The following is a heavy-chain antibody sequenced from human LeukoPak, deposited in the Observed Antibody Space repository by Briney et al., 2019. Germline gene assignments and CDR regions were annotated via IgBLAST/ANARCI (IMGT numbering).Heavy chain of an antibody. D-gene: IGHD1-26*01. CDR2: INPNSGGT. J-gene: IGHJ6*03. CDR3: ARGIVGATMPRIYYYYMDV. V-gene: IGHV1-2*02. CDR1: GYTFTGYY. Sequence: GASVSVSCKASGYTFTGYYMHWVRQAPGQGLEWMGWINPNSGGTNYAQKFQGRVTMTRDTSISTAYMELSRLRSDDTAVYYCARGIVGATMPRIYYYYMDVWGKGTTVTVSS.